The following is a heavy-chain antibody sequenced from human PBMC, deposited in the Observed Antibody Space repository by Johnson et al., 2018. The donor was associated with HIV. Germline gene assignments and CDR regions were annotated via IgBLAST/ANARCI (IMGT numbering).Heavy chain of an antibody. CDR1: GLAFSTYW. CDR2: ISWNSGSV. V-gene: IGHV3-74*01. J-gene: IGHJ3*02. CDR3: AKDIRRYSIARGAFDI. Sequence: VQLVESGGGLVQPGGSLRLSCAASGLAFSTYWMHWVRQAPGKGLVWVSRISWNSGSVGYADSVKGRFTISRDNAKNSLYLQMNSLRAEVTALYYCAKDIRRYSIARGAFDIWGQGSMVTVSS. D-gene: IGHD6-13*01.